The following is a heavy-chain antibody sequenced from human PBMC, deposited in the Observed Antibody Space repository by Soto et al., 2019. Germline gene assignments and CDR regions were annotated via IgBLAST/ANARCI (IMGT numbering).Heavy chain of an antibody. Sequence: QVQLVQSGAEVRKPGASVKVSCKASGYTFTSYDINWVRQATGQGLEWMGWMNPNSGNTVYAQKFQGRVTMTGNTSIRTAYMQLRSLRSEDTAVYYCARETRGYVRYWGKGTLVNVPS. CDR1: GYTFTSYD. J-gene: IGHJ4*02. D-gene: IGHD5-12*01. V-gene: IGHV1-8*01. CDR2: MNPNSGNT. CDR3: ARETRGYVRY.